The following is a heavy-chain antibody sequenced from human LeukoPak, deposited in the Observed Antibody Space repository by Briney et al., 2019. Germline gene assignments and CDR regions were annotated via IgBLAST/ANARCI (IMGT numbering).Heavy chain of an antibody. V-gene: IGHV5-51*01. CDR2: IYPGDSDT. CDR1: GYSFTSYW. CDR3: ARHYYFGSGSLDGVAY. J-gene: IGHJ4*02. D-gene: IGHD3-10*01. Sequence: GESLKISCKGSGYSFTSYWIGWVRQMPGKGLEWMGIIYPGDSDTRYSPSFQGQVTISADKSISTAYLQWSSLKASDTAMYYCARHYYFGSGSLDGVAYWGQGTLVTVSS.